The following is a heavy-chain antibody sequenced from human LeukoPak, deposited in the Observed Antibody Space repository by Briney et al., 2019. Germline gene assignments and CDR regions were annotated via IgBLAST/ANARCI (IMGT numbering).Heavy chain of an antibody. D-gene: IGHD3-10*01. V-gene: IGHV3-15*01. CDR3: TSSLVRGGIDY. Sequence: GGSLRLSCAASGFTFSNARMSWVRQAPGKGLDYIGRIKSKTDGGTTDYAAPVKGRFTISRDDSKNTLYLQMNSLKTEDTAVYYCTSSLVRGGIDYWGQGTLVTVSS. CDR2: IKSKTDGGTT. J-gene: IGHJ4*02. CDR1: GFTFSNAR.